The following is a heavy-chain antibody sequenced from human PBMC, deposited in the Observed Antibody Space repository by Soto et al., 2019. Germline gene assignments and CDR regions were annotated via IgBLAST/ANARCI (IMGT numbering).Heavy chain of an antibody. V-gene: IGHV6-1*01. D-gene: IGHD2-2*01. CDR3: ARASVPAAHLNYGMDV. Sequence: SQTLSLTCAISGDSVSSNSSAWNWIRQSPSRGLEWLGRTYYRSKWYNDYAVSVKSRITINPDTSKNQFSLQLNSVTPEDTAVYYCARASVPAAHLNYGMDVWGQGTTVTVSS. J-gene: IGHJ6*02. CDR1: GDSVSSNSSA. CDR2: TYYRSKWYN.